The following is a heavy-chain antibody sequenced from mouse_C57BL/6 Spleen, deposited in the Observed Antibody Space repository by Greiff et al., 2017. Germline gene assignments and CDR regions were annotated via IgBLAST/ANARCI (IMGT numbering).Heavy chain of an antibody. CDR1: GYSFTDYN. CDR2: INPNYGTT. J-gene: IGHJ2*01. D-gene: IGHD2-5*01. Sequence: EVQLQQSGPELVKPGASVKISCKASGYSFTDYNMNWVQQSNGKSLEWIGVINPNYGTTSYNQKFKGKATLTVDQSSSTAYMQRNSLTSEYSAVYYCAIDGQYSNDFDYWGQGTTLTVSS. CDR3: AIDGQYSNDFDY. V-gene: IGHV1-39*01.